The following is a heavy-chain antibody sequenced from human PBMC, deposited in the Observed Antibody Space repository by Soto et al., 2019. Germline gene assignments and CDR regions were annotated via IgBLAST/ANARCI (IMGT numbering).Heavy chain of an antibody. D-gene: IGHD4-17*01. V-gene: IGHV1-3*01. CDR3: ARPLLSGDYVYPFQH. CDR2: INAANDHT. Sequence: QVQLVQSGTEVKKPGASVKLSCKASGYTFTDYAMHWVRQAPGQSPEWMGWINAANDHTKFSQKLQGRVTITRDTSAITVYIEVKSLRSEDTAVYYCARPLLSGDYVYPFQHWGQGTLVIVSS. J-gene: IGHJ1*01. CDR1: GYTFTDYA.